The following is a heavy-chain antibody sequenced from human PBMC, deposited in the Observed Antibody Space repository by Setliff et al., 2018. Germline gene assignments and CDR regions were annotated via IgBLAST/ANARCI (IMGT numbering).Heavy chain of an antibody. CDR1: GGSISSPSYF. J-gene: IGHJ4*02. CDR2: IYYSGSS. CDR3: ARHYGGGYKHFDY. V-gene: IGHV4-39*01. D-gene: IGHD5-12*01. Sequence: SETLSLTCTVSGGSISSPSYFWGWVRQPPGKEMEWIATIYYSGSSYYNPSLKSRLTISVDTSKNLLSLKLSSVTTADTAVYYCARHYGGGYKHFDYWGQGTLVTVSS.